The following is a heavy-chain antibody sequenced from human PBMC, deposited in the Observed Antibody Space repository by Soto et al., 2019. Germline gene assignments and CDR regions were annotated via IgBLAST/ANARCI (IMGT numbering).Heavy chain of an antibody. CDR1: GFTFSNYG. Sequence: QVQLVESGGGVVQPGRSLRLSCAASGFTFSNYGMHWVRQAPGKGLEWVAIIWHDGNNKYYADSVRGRFIISRDNSKNRRYLQMNSLRADDTAVYYCASDLVGASDSYGLDVWGQGTPVTVSS. D-gene: IGHD1-26*01. V-gene: IGHV3-33*01. J-gene: IGHJ6*02. CDR2: IWHDGNNK. CDR3: ASDLVGASDSYGLDV.